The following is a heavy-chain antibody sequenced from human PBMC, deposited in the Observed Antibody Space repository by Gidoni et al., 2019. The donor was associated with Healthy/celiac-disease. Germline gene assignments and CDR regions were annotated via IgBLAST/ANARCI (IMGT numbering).Heavy chain of an antibody. Sequence: QITLKESGPTLVKPTQPLTLTCTFSGFSLSPSGVGVGWIRQPPGKALEWLALIYWDDDKRYSPSLKSRLTITKDTSKNQVVLTMTNMDPVDTATYYCAHRSHGYYNYYYGMDVWGQGTTVTVSS. CDR3: AHRSHGYYNYYYGMDV. V-gene: IGHV2-5*02. J-gene: IGHJ6*02. CDR1: GFSLSPSGVG. CDR2: IYWDDDK. D-gene: IGHD4-17*01.